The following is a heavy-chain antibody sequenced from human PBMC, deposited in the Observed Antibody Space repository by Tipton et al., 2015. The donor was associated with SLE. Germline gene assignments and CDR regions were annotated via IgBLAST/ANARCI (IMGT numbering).Heavy chain of an antibody. D-gene: IGHD1-7*01. Sequence: TLSLTCTVSGGSFRDGSYYWNWIRQPPGKGLERIGNMYYTGGTHYNPSLESRLTMSLDTSDNQFSLKLTSVTAADTAVYYCARASWTWNSGYMDVWGKGTTVSVSS. V-gene: IGHV4-39*07. J-gene: IGHJ6*03. CDR3: ARASWTWNSGYMDV. CDR2: MYYTGGT. CDR1: GGSFRDGSYY.